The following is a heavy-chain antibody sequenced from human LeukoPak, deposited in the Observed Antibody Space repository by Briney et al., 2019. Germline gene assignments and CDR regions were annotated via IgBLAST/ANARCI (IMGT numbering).Heavy chain of an antibody. CDR2: ISGSGGST. D-gene: IGHD6-19*01. CDR3: ARGLSYAVAYGDY. J-gene: IGHJ4*02. Sequence: QTGGSLRLSCAASGFTFSSYAMSWVRQAPGKGLEWVSAISGSGGSTYYADSVKGRFTISRDNSKNTLYLQMNSLRAEDTAVYYCARGLSYAVAYGDYWGQGTLVTVSS. CDR1: GFTFSSYA. V-gene: IGHV3-23*01.